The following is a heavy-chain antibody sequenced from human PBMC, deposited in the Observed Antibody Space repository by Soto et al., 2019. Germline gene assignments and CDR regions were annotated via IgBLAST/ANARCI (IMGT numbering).Heavy chain of an antibody. V-gene: IGHV3-33*01. D-gene: IGHD3-22*01. CDR2: IWYDGSNK. J-gene: IGHJ4*02. CDR1: GFTFSSYG. Sequence: PGGSLRLSCAASGFTFSSYGMHWVRQAPGKGLEWVAVIWYDGSNKYYADSVKGRFTISRDNSKNTLYLQMNSLRAEDTAVYYCARDYYDSSSYLISNWGQGTLVTVSS. CDR3: ARDYYDSSSYLISN.